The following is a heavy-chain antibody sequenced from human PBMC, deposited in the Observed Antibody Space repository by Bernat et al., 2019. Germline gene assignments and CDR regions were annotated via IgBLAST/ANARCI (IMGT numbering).Heavy chain of an antibody. V-gene: IGHV3-11*05. J-gene: IGHJ5*02. CDR1: GFTVSSNY. CDR3: ARDAGGYDWFDP. CDR2: ISSSSSYT. Sequence: VQLVESGGGLVQPGGSLRLSCAASGFTVSSNYMSWVRQAPGKGLEWVSYISSSSSYTNYADSVKGRFTISRDNAKNSLYLQMNSLRAEDTAVYYCARDAGGYDWFDPWGQGTLVTVSS. D-gene: IGHD5-12*01.